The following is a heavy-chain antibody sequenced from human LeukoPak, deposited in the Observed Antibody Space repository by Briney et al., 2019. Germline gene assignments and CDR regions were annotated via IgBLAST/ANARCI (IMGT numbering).Heavy chain of an antibody. V-gene: IGHV1-18*01. CDR3: ARITYDFWSGDYMPDDP. J-gene: IGHJ5*02. D-gene: IGHD3-3*01. Sequence: ASVKVSCKASGYTFTNYGISWVRQAPGQGLEWMGWISIYNGNTDYAQKLRGRVTMTTGTSTSTAYMELRSLRSDDTAVYYCARITYDFWSGDYMPDDPRGQGTLVTVSS. CDR2: ISIYNGNT. CDR1: GYTFTNYG.